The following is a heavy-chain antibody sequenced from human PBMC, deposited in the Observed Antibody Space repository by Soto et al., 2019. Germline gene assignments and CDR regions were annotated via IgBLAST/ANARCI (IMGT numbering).Heavy chain of an antibody. D-gene: IGHD3-16*01. CDR3: ARLPFPWGWFDP. V-gene: IGHV3-11*01. J-gene: IGHJ5*02. Sequence: QVQLVESGGGLVKPGGSLRISCAASGIVFSDDMSGGRQAPGKGLEWLSYISGSGRTIYSADSVKGRFTISRDNATNSLYLQMNNVRTEDTAVYYCARLPFPWGWFDPWGQGTLVTVSS. CDR1: GIVFSDD. CDR2: ISGSGRTI.